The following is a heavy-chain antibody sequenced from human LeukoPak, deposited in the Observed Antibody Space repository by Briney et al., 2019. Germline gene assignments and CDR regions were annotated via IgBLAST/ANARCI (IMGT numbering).Heavy chain of an antibody. CDR2: IYSGGST. CDR1: GFTVSSNY. Sequence: TGGSLRLSCAASGFTVSSNYMSWVRQAPGKGLEWVSVIYSGGSTYYADSVKGRFTISRDNSKNTLYLQMNSLRAEDTAVYYCARDVNYYDSSGYYYFDYWGQGTLVTVSS. J-gene: IGHJ4*02. CDR3: ARDVNYYDSSGYYYFDY. V-gene: IGHV3-66*01. D-gene: IGHD3-22*01.